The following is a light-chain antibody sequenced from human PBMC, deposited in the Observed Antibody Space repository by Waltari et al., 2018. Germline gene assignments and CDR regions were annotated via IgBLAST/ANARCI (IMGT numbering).Light chain of an antibody. CDR2: APS. V-gene: IGKV1-9*01. CDR1: QGMSGY. CDR3: QHVYSYPVT. Sequence: DIQLTQSPSFLSASVGDRVTFTCRASQGMSGYLAWYQHKPNKAPKLLINAPSTLQSGVPSRFSGGKSGTEFTLTISSLQPEDFATYFCQHVYSYPVTFGGGTTLDI. J-gene: IGKJ4*01.